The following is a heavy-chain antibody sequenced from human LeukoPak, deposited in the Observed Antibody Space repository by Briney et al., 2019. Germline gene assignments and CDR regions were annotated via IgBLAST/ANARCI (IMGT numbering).Heavy chain of an antibody. J-gene: IGHJ4*02. Sequence: PSETLSLTCTVTGGSISSSSYYWGWIRQPPGKGLEWIGSIYYSGTTYYNPSLESRVTISVDTSKNQFSLKLTSVTAADTAVYYCATEVGQWLVRTWGQGTLVTVSS. V-gene: IGHV4-39*07. CDR1: GGSISSSSYY. CDR2: IYYSGTT. D-gene: IGHD6-19*01. CDR3: ATEVGQWLVRT.